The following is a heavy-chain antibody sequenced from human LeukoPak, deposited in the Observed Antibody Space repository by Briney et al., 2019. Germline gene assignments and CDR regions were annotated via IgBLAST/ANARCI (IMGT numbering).Heavy chain of an antibody. CDR1: GLSLNSYA. CDR2: SSSSDDGK. J-gene: IGHJ4*02. CDR3: ARGAARMVEIATIISFEY. D-gene: IGHD5-24*01. Sequence: PGGSLRLSCTASGLSLNSYAMSWVRQVPGKGLEWVSASSSSDDGKWYAESVRGRFTISRDTSKNTLYLQMNSLRAEDTAVYYCARGAARMVEIATIISFEYWGQGTLVTVSS. V-gene: IGHV3-23*01.